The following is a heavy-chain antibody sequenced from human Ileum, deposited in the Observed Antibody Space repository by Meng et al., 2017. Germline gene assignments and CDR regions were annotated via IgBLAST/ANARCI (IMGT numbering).Heavy chain of an antibody. J-gene: IGHJ4*02. CDR2: ISQESGRT. Sequence: VQLQESGPGLVKPSVTLALTCAVSGDSISSRDWWSWVRQPPGKGLEWIGEISQESGRTNYNPSLKSRVTISLDKSKNQFSLNLNSVTAADTAVYYCVRNEGYSLGDWGQGTLVTVSS. CDR3: VRNEGYSLGD. D-gene: IGHD2-21*01. CDR1: GDSISSRDW. V-gene: IGHV4-4*02.